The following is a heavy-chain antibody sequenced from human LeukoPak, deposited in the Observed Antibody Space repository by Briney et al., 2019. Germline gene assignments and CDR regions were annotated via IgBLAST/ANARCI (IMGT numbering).Heavy chain of an antibody. CDR1: VGTFSSYT. Sequence: SVKVSCKASVGTFSSYTISWVRQAPGQGLEWMGRINPILGIANYAQKFQGRVTITADKSTSTAYMELSSLRSEDTAVYYCAYGCSPPCYFDYWGQGTLVTVSS. D-gene: IGHD2-15*01. V-gene: IGHV1-69*02. J-gene: IGHJ4*02. CDR2: INPILGIA. CDR3: AYGCSPPCYFDY.